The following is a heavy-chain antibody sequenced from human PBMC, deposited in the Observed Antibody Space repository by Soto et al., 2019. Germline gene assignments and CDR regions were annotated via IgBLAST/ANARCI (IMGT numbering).Heavy chain of an antibody. CDR3: ARDRYDFWSGYYTFWFDP. V-gene: IGHV4-31*03. CDR1: GGSISSHSHY. D-gene: IGHD3-3*01. Sequence: SETLSLTCSVSGGSISSHSHYWGWIRQPPGKGLEWIGYIYYSGSTYYNTSLKSRVTISVDTSKNQFSLKLSSVTAADTAVYYCARDRYDFWSGYYTFWFDPWGQGTLVTVSS. J-gene: IGHJ5*02. CDR2: IYYSGST.